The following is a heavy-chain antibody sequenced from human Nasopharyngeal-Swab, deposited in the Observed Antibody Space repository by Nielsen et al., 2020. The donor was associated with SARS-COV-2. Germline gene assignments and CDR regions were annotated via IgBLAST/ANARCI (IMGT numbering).Heavy chain of an antibody. Sequence: ASVKVSCKASGYTFTSYDINWVRQASGQGLEWVGWMNPNSGNTGYAQKFQGRVTMTRDTSITTAYMELSSLRSEDTAVYYFARARGGYCSGGSCYFDYWGQGTLVTVSS. D-gene: IGHD2-15*01. CDR2: MNPNSGNT. J-gene: IGHJ4*02. CDR1: GYTFTSYD. CDR3: ARARGGYCSGGSCYFDY. V-gene: IGHV1-8*01.